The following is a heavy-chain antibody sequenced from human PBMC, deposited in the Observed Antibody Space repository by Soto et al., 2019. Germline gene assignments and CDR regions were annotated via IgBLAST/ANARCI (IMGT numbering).Heavy chain of an antibody. J-gene: IGHJ4*01. CDR2: IYYSGNT. CDR1: GAPPSNHY. V-gene: IGHV4-59*11. CDR3: ARGYCPRTSCYSPLDY. Sequence: SETLSPTFSVSGAPPSNHYWTRIRQSPGRGLEWIGHIYYSGNTNYNPSVKSRVTISVDTSKNQFSLNLSSVTAADTALYYCARGYCPRTSCYSPLDYWVQGTLVT. D-gene: IGHD2-2*02.